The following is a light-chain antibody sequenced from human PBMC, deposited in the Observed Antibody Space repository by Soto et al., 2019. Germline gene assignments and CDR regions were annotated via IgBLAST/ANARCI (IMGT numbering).Light chain of an antibody. CDR2: AAS. J-gene: IGKJ3*01. CDR3: QQSYTTPFT. V-gene: IGKV1-39*01. CDR1: KSMSNF. Sequence: LASYDGDRVTNTCRASKSMSNFLNWDQQKPGKAPKLLISAASSFQGGVPSRFSGSGSGTDVTLTISSLQPEDFATYYCQQSYTTPFTFGPGTKVDIK.